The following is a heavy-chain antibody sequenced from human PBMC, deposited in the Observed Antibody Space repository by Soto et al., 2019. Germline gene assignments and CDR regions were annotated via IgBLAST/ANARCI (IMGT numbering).Heavy chain of an antibody. CDR1: GLTFSNYA. CDR3: VKPGSYSYYFDY. D-gene: IGHD1-26*01. V-gene: IGHV3-64D*06. J-gene: IGHJ4*02. CDR2: ISSNGGST. Sequence: GGSLRLSCAASGLTFSNYAMSWVRQAPGKGLEYVSAISSNGGSTYYADSVKGRFTISRDDSKNTLYLQMSSLRAEDTAVYYCVKPGSYSYYFDYWGQGTLVTVSS.